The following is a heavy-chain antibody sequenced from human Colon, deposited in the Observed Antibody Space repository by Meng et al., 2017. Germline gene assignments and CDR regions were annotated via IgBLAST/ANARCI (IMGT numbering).Heavy chain of an antibody. V-gene: IGHV1-3*01. J-gene: IGHJ4*02. D-gene: IGHD3-10*01. CDR1: GFTFNSYA. Sequence: LVQAGIEVKKPGALVKVSCKTSGFTFNSYAIQWVRQATGQSLEWMGWISVGNGNTKYSKKLQDRLTITRDTSASTAYMELSGLKSEDTAVYYCARDLYTSGRFDYWGQGTLVTVSS. CDR3: ARDLYTSGRFDY. CDR2: ISVGNGNT.